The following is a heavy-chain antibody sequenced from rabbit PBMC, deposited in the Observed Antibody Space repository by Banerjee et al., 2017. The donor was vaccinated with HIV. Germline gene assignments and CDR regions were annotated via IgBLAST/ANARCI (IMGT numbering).Heavy chain of an antibody. J-gene: IGHJ2*01. CDR3: ARNYVNAFDP. CDR1: GFSFSNRDY. Sequence: SWEESGGNLVKPGESLTLTCTASGFSFSNRDYICWVRQAPGKGLEWISCIAGSSSGFTYSATWAKGRSIISKTSSTTVTLQMTSLTAADTATYFCARNYVNAFDPWGPGTLVTVS. D-gene: IGHD1-1*01. V-gene: IGHV1S40*01. CDR2: IAGSSSGFT.